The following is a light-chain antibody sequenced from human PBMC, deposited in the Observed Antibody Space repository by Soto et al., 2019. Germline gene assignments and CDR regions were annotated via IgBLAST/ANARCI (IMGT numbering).Light chain of an antibody. CDR1: SSDVDIYDY. J-gene: IGLJ1*01. V-gene: IGLV2-14*01. CDR2: EVT. CDR3: SSYTTSSTYV. Sequence: QSALTQPASVSGSPGQSITISCTGTSSDVDIYDYVSWYQQHPGKAPKIMIYEVTNRPSGVSSRFSGSKSGNTASRTISGLQAEDEADYYCSSYTTSSTYVFGTGTKLTVL.